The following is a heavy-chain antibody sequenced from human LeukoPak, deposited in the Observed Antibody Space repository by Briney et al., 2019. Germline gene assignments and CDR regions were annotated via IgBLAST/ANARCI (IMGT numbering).Heavy chain of an antibody. CDR1: GFTFTSFS. V-gene: IGHV3-21*01. CDR3: ARLRGNGDSGGFYYYYDY. CDR2: INTVATYI. Sequence: KPGGSLRLSRAASGFTFTSFSFNWVRQAPGKGLEWVSSINTVATYIYYADSVRGRFTISRDNAKNSVYLQMDSLRAEDTGVYYCARLRGNGDSGGFYYYYDYWGQGTLVTVSS. D-gene: IGHD3-22*01. J-gene: IGHJ4*02.